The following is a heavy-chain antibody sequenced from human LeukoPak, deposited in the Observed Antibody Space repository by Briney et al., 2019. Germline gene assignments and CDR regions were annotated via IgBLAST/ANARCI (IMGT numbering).Heavy chain of an antibody. CDR1: GFTFSNYE. Sequence: PGGSLRLSCAASGFTFSNYEMNWVRQAPGKGLEWVSYISSSGSTIYYADSVKGRFTISRDNAKNSLYLQMNSLRAEDTAVYYCARTPHYDILTGYQPPLDYWGQGTLVTVSS. D-gene: IGHD3-9*01. J-gene: IGHJ4*02. CDR3: ARTPHYDILTGYQPPLDY. CDR2: ISSSGSTI. V-gene: IGHV3-48*03.